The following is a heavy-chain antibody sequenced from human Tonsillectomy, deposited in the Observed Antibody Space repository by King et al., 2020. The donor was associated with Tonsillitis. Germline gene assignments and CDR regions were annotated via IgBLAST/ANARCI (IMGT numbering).Heavy chain of an antibody. Sequence: VQLVESGGGLVQPGGSLRLSCAASGLIFRSYAMSWVRQAPGKGLEGVSGISGSSGSTYYADSVKGRFTISRDNSKNTLYLQMNSLRAEDTAVYYCAKDAVAASGPNYYYYYYMDVWGKGTTVTVSS. V-gene: IGHV3-23*04. CDR1: GLIFRSYA. D-gene: IGHD6-19*01. CDR2: ISGSSGST. CDR3: AKDAVAASGPNYYYYYYMDV. J-gene: IGHJ6*03.